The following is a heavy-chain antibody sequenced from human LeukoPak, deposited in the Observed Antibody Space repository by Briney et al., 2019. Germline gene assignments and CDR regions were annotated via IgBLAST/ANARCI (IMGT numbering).Heavy chain of an antibody. Sequence: ASVKVSCKASGYTFTSYGISWVRQAPGQGLEWMGWISAYNGNTNYAQKLQGRVTMTTDTSTSTAYMELRSLRSDDTAAYYCARDLRIAAAGTGNWFDPWGQGTLVTVSS. CDR3: ARDLRIAAAGTGNWFDP. J-gene: IGHJ5*02. D-gene: IGHD6-13*01. CDR2: ISAYNGNT. CDR1: GYTFTSYG. V-gene: IGHV1-18*01.